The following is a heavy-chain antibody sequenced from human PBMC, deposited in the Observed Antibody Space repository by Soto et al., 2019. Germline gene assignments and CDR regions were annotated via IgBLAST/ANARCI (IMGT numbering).Heavy chain of an antibody. CDR3: AQDGYDSSGYYYPNWFDP. Sequence: QVQLVESGGGVVQHGRSLRLSCAASGFTFSSYGMHWVREAPGKGLEWVAVISYDGSNKYYADSVKGRFTISRDNSKNTLYLQMNSLRAEDTAVYYCAQDGYDSSGYYYPNWFDPWGQGTLVTVSS. CDR1: GFTFSSYG. D-gene: IGHD3-22*01. CDR2: ISYDGSNK. V-gene: IGHV3-30*18. J-gene: IGHJ5*02.